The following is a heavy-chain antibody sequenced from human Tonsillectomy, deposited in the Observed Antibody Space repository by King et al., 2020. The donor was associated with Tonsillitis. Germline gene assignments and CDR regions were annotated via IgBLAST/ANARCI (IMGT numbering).Heavy chain of an antibody. Sequence: VQLQQWGAGLLKPSETLSLTCAVYGGSFNSYYWSWIRQPPWKGLEWIGEINHSGSTNYNPSLMSRVTISVDTSKNQFSLKLSSVTAADTAVYYCARVQVATNDAFDIWGQGTMVTVSS. CDR1: GGSFNSYY. V-gene: IGHV4-34*01. CDR3: ARVQVATNDAFDI. CDR2: INHSGST. J-gene: IGHJ3*02. D-gene: IGHD5-12*01.